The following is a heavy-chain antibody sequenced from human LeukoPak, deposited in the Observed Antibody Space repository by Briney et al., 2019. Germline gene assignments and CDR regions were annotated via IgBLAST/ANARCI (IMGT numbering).Heavy chain of an antibody. D-gene: IGHD4-17*01. CDR1: GFTFSNYA. J-gene: IGHJ5*02. CDR3: AKGRGDYGVLPLDP. Sequence: GGSLRLSCAASGFTFSNYAMSWVRQAPGKGLEWVSAISGSGGNTYYADSVKGRFTISRDNSKNTLYLQMNSLRAEDTALYYCAKGRGDYGVLPLDPWGQGILVTVSS. V-gene: IGHV3-23*01. CDR2: ISGSGGNT.